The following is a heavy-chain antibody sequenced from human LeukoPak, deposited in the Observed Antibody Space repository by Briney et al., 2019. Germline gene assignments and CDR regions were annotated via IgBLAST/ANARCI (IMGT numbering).Heavy chain of an antibody. CDR3: ARDLGGSSGLIYYFDY. D-gene: IGHD6-19*01. CDR2: ISAYNGNT. CDR1: GYTFTSYG. Sequence: ASVKVSCQASGYTFTSYGISWVRQAPGQGLEWMGWISAYNGNTNYAQKPQGRVTMTTDTSTSTAYMELRSLRSDDTAVYYCARDLGGSSGLIYYFDYWGQGTLVTVSS. V-gene: IGHV1-18*01. J-gene: IGHJ4*02.